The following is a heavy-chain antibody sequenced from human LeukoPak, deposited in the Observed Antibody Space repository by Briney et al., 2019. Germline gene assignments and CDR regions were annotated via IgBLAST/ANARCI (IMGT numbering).Heavy chain of an antibody. J-gene: IGHJ4*02. CDR3: VSHGPF. V-gene: IGHV3-7*01. CDR2: IRQDGSEK. Sequence: GGSLRLSCAVSGFTFTNYWMSWVRQAPGEGLEWLANIRQDGSEKYYVDSVKGRFTISRDNARNSLFLQMNSLRAEDTAVYYCVSHGPFWGQGTLVTVSS. CDR1: GFTFTNYW.